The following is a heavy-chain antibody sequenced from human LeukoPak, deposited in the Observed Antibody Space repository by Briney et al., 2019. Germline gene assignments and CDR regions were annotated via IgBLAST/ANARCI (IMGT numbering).Heavy chain of an antibody. J-gene: IGHJ4*02. Sequence: PSETLPLTCTVSGGSISSYYWSWIRQPPGKGLEWIGYIYYSGNTNNNPSLKSRLTISIDTSKNQFSLKLSSVTAADTAVYYCARVGDGVFDFWGQGTLVTVSS. CDR2: IYYSGNT. CDR1: GGSISSYY. V-gene: IGHV4-59*01. D-gene: IGHD3-10*01. CDR3: ARVGDGVFDF.